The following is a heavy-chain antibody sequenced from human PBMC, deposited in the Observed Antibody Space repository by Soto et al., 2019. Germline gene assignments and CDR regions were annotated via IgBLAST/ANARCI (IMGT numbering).Heavy chain of an antibody. CDR2: IYYSGST. CDR1: GGSISSGGYY. CDR3: GLGSAPKPYFDY. V-gene: IGHV4-31*03. J-gene: IGHJ4*02. Sequence: QVQLQESGPGRVKPSQTLSITCTVSGGSISSGGYYWSWIRQHPGKGLEWIGYIYYSGSTYYNPSLKSRVTISVDTSKNQFSLKLSSVTAADTAVYYCGLGSAPKPYFDYWGQGTLVTVSS. D-gene: IGHD2-2*02.